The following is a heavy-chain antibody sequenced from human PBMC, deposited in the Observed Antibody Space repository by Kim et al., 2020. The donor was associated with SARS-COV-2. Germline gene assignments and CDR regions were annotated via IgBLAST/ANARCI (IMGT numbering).Heavy chain of an antibody. D-gene: IGHD3-10*01. CDR1: GFTFSSYS. V-gene: IGHV3-21*01. J-gene: IGHJ6*02. CDR3: ARDSGSSPDGSGNYGMDV. CDR2: ISSSSSYI. Sequence: GGSLRLSCAASGFTFSSYSVNWVRQAPGKGLEWVSSISSSSSYIYYADSVKGRFTISRDNAKNSLYLQMNSLRAEDTAVYYCARDSGSSPDGSGNYGMDVWGQGTTVTVSS.